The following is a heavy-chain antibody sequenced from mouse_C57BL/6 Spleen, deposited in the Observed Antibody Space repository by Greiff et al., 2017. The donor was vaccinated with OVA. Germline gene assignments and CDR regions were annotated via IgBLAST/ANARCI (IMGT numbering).Heavy chain of an antibody. J-gene: IGHJ4*01. CDR3: TRGDGNRAMDY. CDR1: GYTFTDYE. Sequence: VQLQQSGAELVRPGASVTLSCKASGYTFTDYEMHWVKQTPVHGLEWIGAIDPETGGTAYNQKFKGKAILTADKSSSTAYMELRSLTSEDSAVYYCTRGDGNRAMDYWGQGTSVTVSS. D-gene: IGHD2-1*01. CDR2: IDPETGGT. V-gene: IGHV1-15*01.